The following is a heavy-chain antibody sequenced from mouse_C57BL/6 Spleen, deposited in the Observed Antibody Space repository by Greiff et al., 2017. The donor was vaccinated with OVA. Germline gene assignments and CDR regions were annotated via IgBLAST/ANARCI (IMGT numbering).Heavy chain of an antibody. D-gene: IGHD1-1*01. CDR1: GYAFSSYW. J-gene: IGHJ2*01. CDR3: ARGDYYGLVEDY. V-gene: IGHV1-80*01. CDR2: IYPGDGDT. Sequence: QVQLKESGAELVKPGASVKISCKASGYAFSSYWMNWVKQRPGKGLEWIGQIYPGDGDTNYNGKFKGKATLTADKSSSTAYMQLSSLTSEDSAVYFCARGDYYGLVEDYWGQGTTLTVSS.